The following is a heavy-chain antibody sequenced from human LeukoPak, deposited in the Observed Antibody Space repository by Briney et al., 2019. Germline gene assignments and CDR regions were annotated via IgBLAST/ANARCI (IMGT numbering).Heavy chain of an antibody. CDR1: GFTFSSYA. Sequence: GGSLRLSCAASGFTFSSYAVSWVRQAPGKGLEWVSAISGSGGSTYYADSVKGRFTISRDNSKNTLYLQMNSLRAEDTAVYYCAKDGVTGYYQYYMDVWGKGTTVTVSS. D-gene: IGHD3-9*01. CDR3: AKDGVTGYYQYYMDV. J-gene: IGHJ6*03. V-gene: IGHV3-23*01. CDR2: ISGSGGST.